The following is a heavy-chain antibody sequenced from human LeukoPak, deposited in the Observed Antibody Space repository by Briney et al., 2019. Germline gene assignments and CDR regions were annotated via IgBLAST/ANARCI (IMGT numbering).Heavy chain of an antibody. D-gene: IGHD3-10*01. CDR2: INYSGST. J-gene: IGHJ4*02. V-gene: IGHV4-59*08. Sequence: SETLSLTCTVSGGSIGNYYWSGIRQPPGKGLEWIGYINYSGSTKYNPSVKSRVTISIDMSKRQFSLRLSSVTAADTAVYYCARMRGVWGQGTLVTVSS. CDR1: GGSIGNYY. CDR3: ARMRGV.